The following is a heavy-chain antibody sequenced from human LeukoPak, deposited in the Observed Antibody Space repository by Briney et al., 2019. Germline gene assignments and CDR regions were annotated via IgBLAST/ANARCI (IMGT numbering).Heavy chain of an antibody. J-gene: IGHJ4*02. Sequence: GGSLRLSCAASGFTVSSNYMSWVRQAPGKGLEWVSVIYSGGSTYYADSVKGRFTISRDNSKNTLYLQMNSLRAEDTAVYYCASSIVGWYDLDQFDYWGQGTLVTVSS. V-gene: IGHV3-53*01. D-gene: IGHD6-19*01. CDR1: GFTVSSNY. CDR3: ASSIVGWYDLDQFDY. CDR2: IYSGGST.